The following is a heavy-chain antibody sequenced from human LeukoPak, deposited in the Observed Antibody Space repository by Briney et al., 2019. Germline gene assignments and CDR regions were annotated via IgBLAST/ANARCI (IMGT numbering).Heavy chain of an antibody. J-gene: IGHJ4*02. D-gene: IGHD5-12*01. CDR3: VSSRRYSDGWRWCFGY. V-gene: IGHV4-34*01. Sequence: SETLSLTCVVYGGSFRTYYWSWIRQPPGKGLEWIWDISESGGTNYYPFLKSRHTMSVDSSNNQYSLKQSSVTAVDTAVSDCVSSRRYSDGWRWCFGYWGQGTLVTVSS. CDR1: GGSFRTYY. CDR2: ISESGGT.